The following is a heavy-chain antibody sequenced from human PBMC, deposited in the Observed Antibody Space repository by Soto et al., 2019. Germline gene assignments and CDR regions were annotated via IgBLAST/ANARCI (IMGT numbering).Heavy chain of an antibody. Sequence: VQLVESGGALVQPGGSLRLSCAASGFTFNDYDMHWVRQAPGKGLEWVSGISWNGANRAYADSVKGRFTISRDNAKKSLFLQMNSLRTEDTAFYYCAKISAAASSDYWGQGTLVTVSS. V-gene: IGHV3-9*01. D-gene: IGHD6-13*01. CDR1: GFTFNDYD. J-gene: IGHJ4*02. CDR3: AKISAAASSDY. CDR2: ISWNGANR.